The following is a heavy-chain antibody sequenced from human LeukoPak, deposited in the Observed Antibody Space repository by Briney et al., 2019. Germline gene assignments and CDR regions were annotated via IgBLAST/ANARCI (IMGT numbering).Heavy chain of an antibody. CDR2: IKNDGSEE. Sequence: PGGSLTLSCAASGFTFSSYWMRWLRQAPGKGLEGVANIKNDGSEEYYVDSVKGRFTISRDNAKNSLFLQMNSLTVEDTAVYYCARAIRGSAVDTGDRWGQGTLVTVSS. V-gene: IGHV3-7*01. CDR1: GFTFSSYW. J-gene: IGHJ4*02. CDR3: ARAIRGSAVDTGDR. D-gene: IGHD3-10*01.